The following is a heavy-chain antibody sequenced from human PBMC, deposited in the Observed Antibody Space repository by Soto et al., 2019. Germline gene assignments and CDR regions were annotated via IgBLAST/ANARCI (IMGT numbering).Heavy chain of an antibody. J-gene: IGHJ6*03. D-gene: IGHD2-2*01. CDR2: IRTYNGNT. CDR3: ARDGVVPGGMSGYGPRDFHRYYMDD. V-gene: IGHV1-18*01. CDR1: GYTFIIYG. Sequence: ASVKVSCNTSGYTFIIYGRSWVRQAPGQGLVWIGWIRTYNGNTNYAQKLQGRVTMTTDTSTSTAYMELRSLRSDDTAVYYCARDGVVPGGMSGYGPRDFHRYYMDDWGQRNTGNGSS.